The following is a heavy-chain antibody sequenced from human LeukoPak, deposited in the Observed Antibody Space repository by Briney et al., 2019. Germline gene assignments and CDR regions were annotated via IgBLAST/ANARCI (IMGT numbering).Heavy chain of an antibody. J-gene: IGHJ4*02. V-gene: IGHV3-64*04. CDR2: ISSNGGSS. CDR1: GFTFSAYA. D-gene: IGHD1-1*01. CDR3: AKEGYNWNDATDY. Sequence: PGGSLRLSCSASGFTFSAYAMYWVRQAPGKGLEYVSGISSNGGSSFYADSVKGRFTISRDNSKNTLYLQMNSLRAEDTAVYYCAKEGYNWNDATDYWGQGTLVTVSS.